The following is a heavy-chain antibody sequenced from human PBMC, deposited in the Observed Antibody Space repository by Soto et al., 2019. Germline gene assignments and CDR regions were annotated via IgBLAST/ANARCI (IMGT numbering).Heavy chain of an antibody. V-gene: IGHV3-74*01. CDR1: GFTFSSYW. D-gene: IGHD6-13*01. CDR3: AREIATPGEYYFDY. CDR2: INRDGSSI. J-gene: IGHJ4*02. Sequence: EVPLVESGGGLVQPGGSLRLSCAASGFTFSSYWMHWVRQAPGKGLVWVSRINRDGSSINYADSARGRVTISRDNAKTTLYLQVNGLRAEDTAVYYCAREIATPGEYYFDYWGQGILVTVSS.